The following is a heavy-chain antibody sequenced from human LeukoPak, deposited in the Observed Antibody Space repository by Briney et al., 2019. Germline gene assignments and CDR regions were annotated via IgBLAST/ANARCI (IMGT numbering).Heavy chain of an antibody. CDR2: ISRSSTSI. J-gene: IGHJ4*02. V-gene: IGHV3-48*01. CDR1: GFTFSSYS. D-gene: IGHD3-10*01. Sequence: PGGPLRLSCGASGFTFSSYSMNWVRQAPGKGLEWVSYISRSSTSIYYAASVKGRFTVSRDNAKNSLYLQMNSLRAEDSAVYFCARVEDGSYSSIDYWGQGTLVTVSS. CDR3: ARVEDGSYSSIDY.